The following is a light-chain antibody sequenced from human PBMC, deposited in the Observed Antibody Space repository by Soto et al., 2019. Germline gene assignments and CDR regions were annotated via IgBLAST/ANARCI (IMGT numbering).Light chain of an antibody. Sequence: QSALTQPASVSGSPGQPITISCTGTSSDVGAYNYVSWYQLHPGKAPKLMIYEVYKRPSGVPDRFSGSKSGTTASLTVSGLQADDEADYYCSSYVGSNNLVFGGGTKLTVL. V-gene: IGLV2-8*01. J-gene: IGLJ3*02. CDR2: EVY. CDR3: SSYVGSNNLV. CDR1: SSDVGAYNY.